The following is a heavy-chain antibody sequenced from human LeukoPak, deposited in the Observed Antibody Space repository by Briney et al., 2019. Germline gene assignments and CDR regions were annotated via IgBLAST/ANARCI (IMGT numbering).Heavy chain of an antibody. J-gene: IGHJ6*02. V-gene: IGHV4-34*01. CDR3: ARACGYSYAPYGMDV. CDR1: GGSISSYY. CDR2: INHSGST. D-gene: IGHD5-18*01. Sequence: SETLSLTCTVSGGSISSYYWSWIRQPPGKGLEWIGEINHSGSTNYNPSLKSRVTISVDTSKNQFSLKLSSVTAADTAVYYCARACGYSYAPYGMDVWGQGTTVTVSS.